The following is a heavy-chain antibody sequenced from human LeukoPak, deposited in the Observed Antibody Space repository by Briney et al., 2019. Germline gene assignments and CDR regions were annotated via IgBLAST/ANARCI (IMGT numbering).Heavy chain of an antibody. Sequence: PGGSLRLSCAASGFTFSDSYMSWIRQPPGKGLEWVSYISSSGSTIYYADSVKGRFTISRDNAKNSLYLQVNSLRADDTAVYYCARGAAAGTCFDPWGQGTLVTVSS. J-gene: IGHJ5*02. CDR1: GFTFSDSY. V-gene: IGHV3-11*01. CDR2: ISSSGSTI. D-gene: IGHD6-13*01. CDR3: ARGAAAGTCFDP.